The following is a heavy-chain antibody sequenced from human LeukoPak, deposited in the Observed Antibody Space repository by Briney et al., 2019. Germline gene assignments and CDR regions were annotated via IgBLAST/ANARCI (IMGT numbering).Heavy chain of an antibody. CDR3: ARERFLEWLLYQLPDY. CDR2: ISYDGSNK. J-gene: IGHJ4*02. D-gene: IGHD3-3*01. CDR1: GFTFSTYA. Sequence: PSGGSLRLSCAASGFTFSTYAMHWVRQAPGKGLEWVAVISYDGSNKYYADSVKGRFTISRDNSKNTLYLQMNSLRAEDTAVYYCARERFLEWLLYQLPDYWGQGTLVTVSS. V-gene: IGHV3-30*04.